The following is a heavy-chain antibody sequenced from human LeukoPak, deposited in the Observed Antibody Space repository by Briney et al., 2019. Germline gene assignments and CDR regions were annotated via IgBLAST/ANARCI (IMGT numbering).Heavy chain of an antibody. CDR3: AKSPGYYDSNFDY. J-gene: IGHJ4*02. CDR2: ISGSGGST. CDR1: GFTFSSYA. D-gene: IGHD3-22*01. Sequence: PGGSLRLSCAASGFTFSSYAMSWVRQAPGKGLEWVSAISGSGGSTYYADSVKGRFTVSRDNSKNALYLQMNSLRAEDTAVYYCAKSPGYYDSNFDYWGQGTLVTVSS. V-gene: IGHV3-23*01.